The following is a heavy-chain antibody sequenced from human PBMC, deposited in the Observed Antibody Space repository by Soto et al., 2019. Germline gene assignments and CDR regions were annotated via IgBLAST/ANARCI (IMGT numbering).Heavy chain of an antibody. Sequence: GGSLRLSCAASGFTFSTYAMSWVRQAPGKGLGWVSAISGSGGSTYYADSVKGRFTISRDNSKNTLYLQMNSLRAEDTAVYYCAKGSYCTNGICYNYWGQGTLVTVSS. J-gene: IGHJ4*02. CDR2: ISGSGGST. D-gene: IGHD2-8*01. CDR3: AKGSYCTNGICYNY. CDR1: GFTFSTYA. V-gene: IGHV3-23*01.